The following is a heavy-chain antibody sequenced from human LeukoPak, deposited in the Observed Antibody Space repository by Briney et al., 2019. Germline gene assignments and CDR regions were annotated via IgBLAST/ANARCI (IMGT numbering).Heavy chain of an antibody. Sequence: ASVKVSCKASGGTFSSYTISWVRQAPGRGLEWMGRIIPILGIANYAQKFQGRVTITADKSTSTAYMELSSLRSEDTAVYYCARGAWNYPYYFDYWGQATLVTVSS. CDR3: ARGAWNYPYYFDY. J-gene: IGHJ4*02. CDR1: GGTFSSYT. V-gene: IGHV1-69*02. CDR2: IIPILGIA. D-gene: IGHD1-7*01.